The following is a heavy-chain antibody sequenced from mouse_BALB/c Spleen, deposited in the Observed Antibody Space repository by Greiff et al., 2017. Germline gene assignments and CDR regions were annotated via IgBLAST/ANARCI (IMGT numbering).Heavy chain of an antibody. Sequence: EVQLQQSGAELVKPGASVKLSCTASGFNIKDTYMHWVKQRPEQGLEWIGRIDPANGNTKYDPKFQGKATITADTSSNTAYLQLSSLTSEDTAVYYCARSAYYRYDGFAYWGQGTLVTVSA. V-gene: IGHV14-3*02. CDR2: IDPANGNT. CDR3: ARSAYYRYDGFAY. CDR1: GFNIKDTY. J-gene: IGHJ3*01. D-gene: IGHD2-14*01.